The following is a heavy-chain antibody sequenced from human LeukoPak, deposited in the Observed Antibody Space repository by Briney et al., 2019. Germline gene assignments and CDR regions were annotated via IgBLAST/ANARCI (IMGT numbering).Heavy chain of an antibody. J-gene: IGHJ3*02. V-gene: IGHV3-23*01. Sequence: PGGSLRLSCAASGFTFSDYGMNWVRQAPGQGLEWISIISGSGSSAYYADSVKGRFIISRDNFKNTVNLEMSSLRVEDTAVYYCVPEGFDIWGQGKMVTVSS. CDR3: VPEGFDI. CDR1: GFTFSDYG. CDR2: ISGSGSSA.